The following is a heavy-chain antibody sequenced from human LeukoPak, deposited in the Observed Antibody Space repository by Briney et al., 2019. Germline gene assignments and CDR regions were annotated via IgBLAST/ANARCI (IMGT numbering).Heavy chain of an antibody. J-gene: IGHJ4*02. Sequence: GGSLRLSCADSGFTFSTYWMTWVRQAPGKGLEWVANRNQDGNDKYYVDSVKGRFTISRDNAKNSLYLQMNSLRVEDTAVYYCARDRSLGCDHWGQGTLVTVSS. CDR1: GFTFSTYW. D-gene: IGHD1-26*01. CDR2: RNQDGNDK. CDR3: ARDRSLGCDH. V-gene: IGHV3-7*03.